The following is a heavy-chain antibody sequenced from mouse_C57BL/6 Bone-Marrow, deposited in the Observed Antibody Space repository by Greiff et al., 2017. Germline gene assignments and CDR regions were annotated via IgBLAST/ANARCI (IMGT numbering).Heavy chain of an antibody. V-gene: IGHV1-82*01. Sequence: VQLQQSGPELVKPGASVKISCKASGYAFSSSWMNWVKQRPGKGLEWIGQIYPGDGDTNYNGKFKGKDTLTADKSSSTAYMQLSSLTSADSAVYFCASLYGNPFAYWGQGTLVTVSA. CDR1: GYAFSSSW. D-gene: IGHD2-1*01. CDR2: IYPGDGDT. J-gene: IGHJ3*01. CDR3: ASLYGNPFAY.